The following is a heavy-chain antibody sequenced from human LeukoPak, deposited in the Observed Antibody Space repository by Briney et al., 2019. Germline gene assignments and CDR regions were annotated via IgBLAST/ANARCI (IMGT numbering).Heavy chain of an antibody. V-gene: IGHV3-21*01. CDR2: ISSSSSYI. CDR3: ARAGEDSSAPYYYYMDV. CDR1: GFTFSSYS. J-gene: IGHJ6*03. D-gene: IGHD3-16*01. Sequence: GGSLRLSCAASGFTFSSYSMNWVRQAPGKGLEWVSSISSSSSYIYYADSVKGRFTISRDNAKNSLYLQMNSLRAEDTAVYYCARAGEDSSAPYYYYMDVWGKGTTVTVSS.